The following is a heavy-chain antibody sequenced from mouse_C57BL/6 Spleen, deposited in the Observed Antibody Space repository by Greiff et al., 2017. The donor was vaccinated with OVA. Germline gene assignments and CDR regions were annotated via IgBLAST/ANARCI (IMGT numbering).Heavy chain of an antibody. D-gene: IGHD2-4*01. V-gene: IGHV2-2*01. CDR2: IWSGGST. Sequence: VKLMESGPGLVQPSQSLSITCTVSGFSLTSYGVHWVRQSPGKGLEWLGVIWSGGSTDYNAAFISRLSISKDNSKSQVFFKMNSLQADDTAIYYCAREGRMITTMWFAYWGQGTLVTVSA. CDR3: AREGRMITTMWFAY. J-gene: IGHJ3*01. CDR1: GFSLTSYG.